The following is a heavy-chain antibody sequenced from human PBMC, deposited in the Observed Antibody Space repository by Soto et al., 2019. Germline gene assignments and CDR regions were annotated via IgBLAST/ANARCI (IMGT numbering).Heavy chain of an antibody. CDR1: GGSISSGGYY. J-gene: IGHJ3*02. CDR3: ARSIAATAGAFDI. Sequence: LSLTCTVSGGSISSGGYYWSWIRQHPGKGLEWIGYIYYSGSTYYNPSLKSRVTISVDTSKNQFSLKLSSVTAADTAVYYCARSIAATAGAFDIWGQGTMVTVS. V-gene: IGHV4-31*03. D-gene: IGHD6-6*01. CDR2: IYYSGST.